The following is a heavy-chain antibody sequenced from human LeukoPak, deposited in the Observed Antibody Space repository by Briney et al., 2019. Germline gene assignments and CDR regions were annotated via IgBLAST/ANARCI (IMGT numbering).Heavy chain of an antibody. V-gene: IGHV3-30*01. D-gene: IGHD2-15*01. J-gene: IGHJ4*02. Sequence: PGRSLRLFCAASGFTFSSYAMHWVRQAPGKGLEWVAVISYDGSNKYYADSVKGRFTISRDNSKNTLYLQMNSLRAEDTAVYYCAREGMVVAPRYSSYFDYWGQGTLVTVSS. CDR1: GFTFSSYA. CDR3: AREGMVVAPRYSSYFDY. CDR2: ISYDGSNK.